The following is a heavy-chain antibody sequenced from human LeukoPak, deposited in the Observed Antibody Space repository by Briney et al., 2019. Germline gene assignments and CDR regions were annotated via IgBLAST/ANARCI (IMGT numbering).Heavy chain of an antibody. CDR3: ARHAVAVAGSGYYYYMDV. D-gene: IGHD6-19*01. CDR2: IYYSGST. V-gene: IGHV4-39*01. Sequence: TSETLSLTCTVSGGSISSSSYYWGWIRQPPGKGLDWIGSIYYSGSTYYNPSLKSRVTISVDTSKNQFSLKLSSVTAADTAVYYCARHAVAVAGSGYYYYMDVWGKGTTVTVSS. CDR1: GGSISSSSYY. J-gene: IGHJ6*03.